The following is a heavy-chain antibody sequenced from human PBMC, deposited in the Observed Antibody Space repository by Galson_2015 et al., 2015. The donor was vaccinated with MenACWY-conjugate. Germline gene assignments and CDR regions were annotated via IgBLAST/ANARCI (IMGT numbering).Heavy chain of an antibody. J-gene: IGHJ4*02. D-gene: IGHD2-2*01. CDR3: ARHDLVGVPAAPFDD. CDR2: IYPGDSDT. Sequence: QSGAEVKKPGESLKISCKGSGYSFTSYWIGWVRQMPGKGLEWMGIIYPGDSDTRYSPSFQGQVTISADKSISTAYLQWSSLKASDNVMYYSARHDLVGVPAAPFDDWGQGTLVAVSS. CDR1: GYSFTSYW. V-gene: IGHV5-51*01.